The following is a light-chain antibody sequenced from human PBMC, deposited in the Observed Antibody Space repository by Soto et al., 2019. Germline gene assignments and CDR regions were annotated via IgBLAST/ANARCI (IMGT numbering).Light chain of an antibody. V-gene: IGKV3-15*01. CDR3: QQYTNWPET. Sequence: EVVMTQSPATLSVSPGERATLSCRASQSVRSNLAWYQQRPGQAPRLLIHAATNRATGIPARFSGSGSGTEFTLTISSLESEDFAVYYCQQYTNWPETFGRGTKVEIK. CDR2: AAT. J-gene: IGKJ1*01. CDR1: QSVRSN.